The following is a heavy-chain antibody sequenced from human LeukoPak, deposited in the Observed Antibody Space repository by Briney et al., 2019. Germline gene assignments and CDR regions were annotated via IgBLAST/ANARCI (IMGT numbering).Heavy chain of an antibody. D-gene: IGHD3-22*01. Sequence: ASETLSLTCTVSGGSITSYYWNWIRQPPGKGLEWIGSIYYSGSTYYNPSLKSRVTISVDTSKNQFSLKVRSVNAADTAVYYCARDRYYYDSSGYSFWSQGTMVTVSS. V-gene: IGHV4-59*12. CDR2: IYYSGST. CDR1: GGSITSYY. J-gene: IGHJ3*01. CDR3: ARDRYYYDSSGYSF.